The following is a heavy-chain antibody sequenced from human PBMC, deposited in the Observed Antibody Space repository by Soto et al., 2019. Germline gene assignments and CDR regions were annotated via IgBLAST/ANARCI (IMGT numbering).Heavy chain of an antibody. Sequence: EASVKVSCTSAGSTFTSYDMHWGRQAPGQGLEWMGIINPSGGSTSYAQKFQGRVTMTRDTSTSTVYMELSSLRSEDTAVYYCARDGEDCSGGSCYLYYFDYWGQGTLVTVSS. J-gene: IGHJ4*02. CDR3: ARDGEDCSGGSCYLYYFDY. CDR2: INPSGGST. V-gene: IGHV1-46*01. D-gene: IGHD2-15*01. CDR1: GSTFTSYD.